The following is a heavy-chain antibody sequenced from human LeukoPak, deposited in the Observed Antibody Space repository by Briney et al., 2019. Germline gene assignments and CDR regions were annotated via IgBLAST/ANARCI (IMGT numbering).Heavy chain of an antibody. Sequence: GGSLRLSCAASGFTVSSSYMSWVRQAPGKGLEWVSVIYSGGFTYYADSVKGRFTISRDNSKNTLYLQMNSLRAEDTAVYFCARRSGVAVAGAFDYWGQGTLVTVSS. CDR1: GFTVSSSY. CDR3: ARRSGVAVAGAFDY. D-gene: IGHD6-19*01. J-gene: IGHJ4*02. V-gene: IGHV3-53*01. CDR2: IYSGGFT.